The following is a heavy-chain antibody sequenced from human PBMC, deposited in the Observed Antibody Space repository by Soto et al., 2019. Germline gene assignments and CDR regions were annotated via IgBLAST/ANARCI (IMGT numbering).Heavy chain of an antibody. Sequence: EVQLVESGGGLVQPGGSLRLSCAASGFTFSDHTMDWVRQVPGKGLEWVGRIRTKRNSYTTEYAAAVRGRVTIARDDSKISLYLQMNSLKPEDAALYYCSRRGSSGTYQFDYWGQGTLVTVSS. J-gene: IGHJ4*02. CDR2: IRTKRNSYTT. V-gene: IGHV3-72*01. D-gene: IGHD1-26*01. CDR1: GFTFSDHT. CDR3: SRRGSSGTYQFDY.